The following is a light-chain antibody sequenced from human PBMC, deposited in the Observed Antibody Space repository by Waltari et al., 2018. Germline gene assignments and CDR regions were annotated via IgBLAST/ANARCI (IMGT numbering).Light chain of an antibody. Sequence: QSALTQPASVSGSPGQSITISCTGTAIENYDLVSWYQHHPGRAPKLIYEGTKRPSGVSNRFSVSKSGNTASLTISGLQAEDESHYYCCSDAGGHKWVFGGGTKVTVL. J-gene: IGLJ3*02. CDR2: EGT. V-gene: IGLV2-23*01. CDR1: AIENYDL. CDR3: CSDAGGHKWV.